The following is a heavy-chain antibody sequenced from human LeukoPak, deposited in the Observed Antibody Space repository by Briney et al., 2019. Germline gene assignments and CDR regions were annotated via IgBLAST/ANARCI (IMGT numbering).Heavy chain of an antibody. J-gene: IGHJ4*02. CDR1: GFTFSNSW. D-gene: IGHD2-21*02. CDR3: ARAEGYCGSDCYSPFGD. V-gene: IGHV3-74*01. Sequence: GGSLRLSCAASGFTFSNSWMNWVRQAPGKGLVWVSRINTDGSITSYADSVKGRFTISRDNAKNTLYLQMNSLRAEDAAVYYCARAEGYCGSDCYSPFGDWGEGALVTVSS. CDR2: INTDGSIT.